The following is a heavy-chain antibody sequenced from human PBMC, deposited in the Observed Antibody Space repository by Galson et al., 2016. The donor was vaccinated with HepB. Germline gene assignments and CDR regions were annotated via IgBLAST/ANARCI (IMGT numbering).Heavy chain of an antibody. J-gene: IGHJ6*02. CDR3: AREFNRHTVTTFYYYGMDV. V-gene: IGHV1-2*02. Sequence: SVKASCKASGYSFTGYFIHWVRQAPGQGLEWMGLIKPHSGGTKYAQKFQGRVTLTRDTSTSTVYMELTSLRSDDTAVYFCAREFNRHTVTTFYYYGMDVWGQGTTVTVSS. CDR1: GYSFTGYF. CDR2: IKPHSGGT. D-gene: IGHD4-17*01.